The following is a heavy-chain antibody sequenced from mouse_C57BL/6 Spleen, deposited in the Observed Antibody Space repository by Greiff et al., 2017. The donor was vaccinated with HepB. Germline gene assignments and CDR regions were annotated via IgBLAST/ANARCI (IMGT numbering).Heavy chain of an antibody. V-gene: IGHV3-6*01. CDR2: ISYDGSN. CDR1: GYSITGGYY. CDR3: ARGGSNSWFAY. Sequence: ESGPGLVKPSQSLSLTCSVTGYSITGGYYWNWIRQFPGNKLEWMGYISYDGSNNYNPSLKNRISITRDTSKNQFFLKLNSVTTEDTATYYCARGGSNSWFAYWGQGTLVTVSA. D-gene: IGHD2-5*01. J-gene: IGHJ3*01.